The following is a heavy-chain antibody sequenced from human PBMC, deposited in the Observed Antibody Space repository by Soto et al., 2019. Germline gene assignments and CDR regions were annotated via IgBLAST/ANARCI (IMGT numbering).Heavy chain of an antibody. D-gene: IGHD3-3*01. CDR1: EYTFTSYT. Sequence: ASVKVSCKASEYTFTSYTMHWVRQAPGQRLEWMGWINGGNGNTKYSQKFQGRVTITRDTSASTAYMELSSLRSEDTAVYYCERVAPLNYDFVGMDVWGQGTTVTVSS. J-gene: IGHJ6*02. CDR3: ERVAPLNYDFVGMDV. V-gene: IGHV1-3*01. CDR2: INGGNGNT.